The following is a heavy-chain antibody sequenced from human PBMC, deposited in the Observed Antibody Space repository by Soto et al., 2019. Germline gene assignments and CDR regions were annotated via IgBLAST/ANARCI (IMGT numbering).Heavy chain of an antibody. D-gene: IGHD6-19*01. CDR1: GFTFSSYG. Sequence: GGSLRLSCAASGFTFSSYGMHWVRQAPGKWLEWVAVISYDGSNKYYADSVKGRFTISRDNSRNTLYLQMNSLRAEDTAVYYCAKDQQSSGWYYRGYYYYGMDVWGQGXTVTVYS. V-gene: IGHV3-30*18. J-gene: IGHJ6*02. CDR2: ISYDGSNK. CDR3: AKDQQSSGWYYRGYYYYGMDV.